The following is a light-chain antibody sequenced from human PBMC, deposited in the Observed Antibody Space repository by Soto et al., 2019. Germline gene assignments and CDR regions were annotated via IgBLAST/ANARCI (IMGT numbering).Light chain of an antibody. CDR1: NSDVGGHNY. J-gene: IGLJ1*01. CDR3: SSFSSTSTLYV. V-gene: IGLV2-14*01. CDR2: EVS. Sequence: QSALTQPASVSGSPGQSITISCTRTNSDVGGHNYVSWYQHHPGKAPKLMIYEVSNRPSGVSNRFSGSKSGNTASLTISGLQAEDEADYHCSSFSSTSTLYVFGTGTKLTVL.